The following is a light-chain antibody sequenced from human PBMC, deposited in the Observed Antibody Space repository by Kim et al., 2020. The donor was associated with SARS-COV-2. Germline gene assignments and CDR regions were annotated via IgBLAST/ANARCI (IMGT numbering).Light chain of an antibody. CDR3: QQYKGWPT. Sequence: EIEMTQSPPTLSPSAGDRAIITCRASQSISGSLAWYQQKPGKVPKLLIYRASNLETGFPSRFSGSGSGTEFTLTISSLQSDDFAAYSCQQYKGWPTFGQGTKVDIK. CDR1: QSISGS. CDR2: RAS. J-gene: IGKJ1*01. V-gene: IGKV1-5*01.